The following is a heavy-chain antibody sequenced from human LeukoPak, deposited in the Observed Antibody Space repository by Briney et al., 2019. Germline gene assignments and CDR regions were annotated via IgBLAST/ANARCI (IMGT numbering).Heavy chain of an antibody. CDR2: IIPIFGTA. CDR1: GGTFSSYA. Sequence: SVKVSCKASGGTFSSYAISWVRQAPGQGLEWMGRIIPIFGTANYAQKFQGRVTITTDESTSTAYMELSSLRSEDTAVYYCARALGLAVAGHFDYWGRGTLVTVSS. J-gene: IGHJ4*02. CDR3: ARALGLAVAGHFDY. D-gene: IGHD6-19*01. V-gene: IGHV1-69*05.